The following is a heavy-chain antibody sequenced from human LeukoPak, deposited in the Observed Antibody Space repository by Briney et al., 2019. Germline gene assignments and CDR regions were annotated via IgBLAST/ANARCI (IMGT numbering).Heavy chain of an antibody. CDR1: GFTFSSYS. CDR3: ARDNCYYGIVNYYGGDYFDY. J-gene: IGHJ4*01. V-gene: IGHV3-48*02. Sequence: GRSLTLSCAPSGFTFSSYSMSSVRQAPGEGLESLSFISIISSSIYYADSVKGRFTISRDNAKNSLYLQMNSLRDEDTAVYYCARDNCYYGIVNYYGGDYFDYWGQGTLVTVSS. CDR2: ISIISSSI. D-gene: IGHD2-21*01.